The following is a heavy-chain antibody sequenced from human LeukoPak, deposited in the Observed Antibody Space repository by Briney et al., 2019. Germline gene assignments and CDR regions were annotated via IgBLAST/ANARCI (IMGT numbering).Heavy chain of an antibody. V-gene: IGHV4-39*07. Sequence: SETLSLTCTVSGGSISDTSHYWGWIRQPPGKGLEWIGTIYYSGNTYYNPSLRSRVTISVDTSKNQFSLKLSSVTAADTAVYYCASLATVTSGHYYMDVWGKGTTVTVSS. CDR3: ASLATVTSGHYYMDV. CDR2: IYYSGNT. J-gene: IGHJ6*03. D-gene: IGHD4-17*01. CDR1: GGSISDTSHY.